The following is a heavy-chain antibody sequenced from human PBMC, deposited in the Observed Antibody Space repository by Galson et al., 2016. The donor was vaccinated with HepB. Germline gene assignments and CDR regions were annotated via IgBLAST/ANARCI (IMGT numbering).Heavy chain of an antibody. CDR3: ARNTMIRGAQKDGTQVYHYNGMDA. CDR1: GFSLRTSAMC. J-gene: IGHJ6*02. D-gene: IGHD3-10*01. V-gene: IGHV2-70*11. CDR2: IDWDDAK. Sequence: PALVKPPQTLTLTCTFSGFSLRTSAMCVSWIRQPPGKALEWLARIDWDDAKYYSTSLKTRLTISKDTSKNEVVLTMTNMDPVDTATYYCARNTMIRGAQKDGTQVYHYNGMDAWGQGTTVTVSS.